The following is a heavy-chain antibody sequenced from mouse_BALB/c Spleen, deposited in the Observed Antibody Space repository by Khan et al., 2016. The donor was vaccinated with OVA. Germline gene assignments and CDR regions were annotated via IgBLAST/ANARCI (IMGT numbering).Heavy chain of an antibody. CDR3: ARGGRFAY. CDR2: ISTYYGDA. V-gene: IGHV1S137*01. Sequence: VQLQQSGAELVRPGVSVKISCKGSGYTFTDYAMHWVKQSHAKSLEWIGVISTYYGDASYNQKFKGKATMTVDKSSSTAYMELARLTSEDSAIYYCARGGRFAYWGQGTLVTGSA. D-gene: IGHD3-3*01. J-gene: IGHJ3*01. CDR1: GYTFTDYA.